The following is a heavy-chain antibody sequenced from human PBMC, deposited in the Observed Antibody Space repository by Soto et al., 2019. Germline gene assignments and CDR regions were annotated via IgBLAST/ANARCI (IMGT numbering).Heavy chain of an antibody. D-gene: IGHD3-22*01. Sequence: QITLKESGPPLVKPTQTLTLTCTFSGFSLSTSGVGVGWIHQPPGKALEWLALIYWDDDKRYSPSLKSRLTITKEPSKYHVVLTLTNMDPVDTATYYCARAPHRITMIVVVPGALDYWGQGTLVTVSS. CDR2: IYWDDDK. CDR1: GFSLSTSGVG. J-gene: IGHJ4*02. V-gene: IGHV2-5*02. CDR3: ARAPHRITMIVVVPGALDY.